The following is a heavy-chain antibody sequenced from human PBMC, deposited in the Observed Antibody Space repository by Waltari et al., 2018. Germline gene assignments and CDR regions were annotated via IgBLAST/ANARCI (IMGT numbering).Heavy chain of an antibody. D-gene: IGHD3-10*01. Sequence: QVQLVQSGAELKKPGASVKVSCKASGHTFTGYYLHWVRQAPGQGLEWMGWINPNSGGTNYAQKFQRRVTMTRDTSITTAYMELSRLRSDDTAVYYCARETEGSGSYYNPFDYWGQGALVTVSS. CDR3: ARETEGSGSYYNPFDY. V-gene: IGHV1-2*02. J-gene: IGHJ4*02. CDR2: INPNSGGT. CDR1: GHTFTGYY.